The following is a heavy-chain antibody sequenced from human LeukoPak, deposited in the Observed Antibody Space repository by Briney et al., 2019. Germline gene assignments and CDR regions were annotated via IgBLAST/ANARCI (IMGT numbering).Heavy chain of an antibody. Sequence: GASVKVSCKASGYTFTSYYKHWVRQAPGQGLEWMGIINPSGGSTSYAQKFQGRVTMTKDTSTSTVYMELSSLRSEDTAVYYCAREWGNKAFDYWGQGTLVTVSS. V-gene: IGHV1-46*01. CDR3: AREWGNKAFDY. CDR2: INPSGGST. J-gene: IGHJ4*02. D-gene: IGHD7-27*01. CDR1: GYTFTSYY.